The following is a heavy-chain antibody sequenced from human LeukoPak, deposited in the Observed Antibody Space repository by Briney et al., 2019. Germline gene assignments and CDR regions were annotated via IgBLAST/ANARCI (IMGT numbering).Heavy chain of an antibody. CDR2: IYYSGNT. D-gene: IGHD2-21*02. CDR1: GGSIGSYY. CDR3: ARLQAYCGGDCYPRWFDP. J-gene: IGHJ5*02. V-gene: IGHV4-59*08. Sequence: SETLSLTCTVSGGSIGSYYWSWIRQPPGKGLEWIGYIYYSGNTNYNPSLKSRVTISVDTSKNQFSLKLNSVTAADTAVYYCARLQAYCGGDCYPRWFDPWGQGTLVTVSS.